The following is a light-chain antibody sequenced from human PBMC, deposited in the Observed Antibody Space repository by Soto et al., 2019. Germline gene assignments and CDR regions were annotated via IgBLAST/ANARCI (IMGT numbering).Light chain of an antibody. Sequence: EIVMTQSPAPLSVSPGERATLSCRASQSVSSNLAWYQQKSGQAPRLLIYGASTRATGIPARFSGSGSGTEFTLTISSLQSEDFAVYYCHQYNKWPSLGPGTKVDIK. J-gene: IGKJ3*01. V-gene: IGKV3-15*01. CDR2: GAS. CDR3: HQYNKWPS. CDR1: QSVSSN.